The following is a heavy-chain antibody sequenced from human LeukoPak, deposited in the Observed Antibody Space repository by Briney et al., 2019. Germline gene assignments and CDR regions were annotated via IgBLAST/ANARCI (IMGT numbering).Heavy chain of an antibody. J-gene: IGHJ3*02. CDR1: GFTFSSYW. CDR3: ARDPKQWLADAFDI. CDR2: IKQDGSER. V-gene: IGHV3-7*01. Sequence: PGGSLRLSCAASGFTFSSYWMSWVRQAPGKGLEWVANIKQDGSERYYVDSVKGRFTISRDNAENSLYLQMNSLRAEDTAVYYCARDPKQWLADAFDIWGQGTMVTVSS. D-gene: IGHD6-19*01.